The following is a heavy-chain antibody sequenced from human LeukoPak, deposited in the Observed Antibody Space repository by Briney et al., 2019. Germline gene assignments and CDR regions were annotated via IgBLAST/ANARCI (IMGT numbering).Heavy chain of an antibody. Sequence: GGSLRLSCAASGFTFSGHWMHWVRQTPGRGLVWVSRIDNDGRSSTYADSVKGRFTISRDSAKNTVYLQMASLTDDDTGVYYGARGGVGSSGYVDYYYYNMDVWGKGTAVTVSS. CDR2: IDNDGRSS. V-gene: IGHV3-74*01. D-gene: IGHD5-18*01. J-gene: IGHJ6*03. CDR3: ARGGVGSSGYVDYYYYNMDV. CDR1: GFTFSGHW.